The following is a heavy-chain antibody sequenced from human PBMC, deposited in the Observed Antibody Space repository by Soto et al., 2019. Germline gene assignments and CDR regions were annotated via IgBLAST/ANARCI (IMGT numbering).Heavy chain of an antibody. CDR2: IYYSGST. J-gene: IGHJ6*02. D-gene: IGHD4-17*01. CDR1: GGSISSYY. Sequence: SETLSLTCTVSGGSISSYYWSWIRQPPGKGLEWIGYIYYSGSTNYNPSLKSRVTISVDTSKNQFSLKLSSVTAADTAVYYCARVGGDYDVGNYYYGMDVWGQGTTVTVS. CDR3: ARVGGDYDVGNYYYGMDV. V-gene: IGHV4-59*01.